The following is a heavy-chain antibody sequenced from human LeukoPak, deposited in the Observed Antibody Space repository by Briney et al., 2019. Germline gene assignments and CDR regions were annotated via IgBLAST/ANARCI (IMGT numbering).Heavy chain of an antibody. D-gene: IGHD6-19*01. CDR2: IYPGDSDI. CDR3: ARLSIAVSGDFDY. V-gene: IGHV5-51*01. CDR1: GYRFTSYW. Sequence: GESLQISCKGSGYRFTSYWIGWVRQMPGKGLEWMGIIYPGDSDIRYSPSFQGQVTISADKSISTAYLQWTSLKASDTAIYYCARLSIAVSGDFDYWGQGTLVTVSS. J-gene: IGHJ4*02.